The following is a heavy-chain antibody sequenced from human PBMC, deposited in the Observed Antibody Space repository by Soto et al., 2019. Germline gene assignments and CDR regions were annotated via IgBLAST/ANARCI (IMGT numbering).Heavy chain of an antibody. V-gene: IGHV4-30-2*01. CDR1: GGSISSGGYS. J-gene: IGHJ4*02. Sequence: SETLSLTCAVSGGSISSGGYSWSWIRQPPGKGLEWIGYIYHSGSTYYNPSLKSRVTISVDRSKNQFSLKLSSVTAADTAVYYCARDRFSGGSGSYTLWGQGTLVTVSS. CDR2: IYHSGST. CDR3: ARDRFSGGSGSYTL. D-gene: IGHD3-10*01.